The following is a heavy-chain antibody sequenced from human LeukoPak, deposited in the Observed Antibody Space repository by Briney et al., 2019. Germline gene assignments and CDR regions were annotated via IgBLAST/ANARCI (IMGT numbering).Heavy chain of an antibody. J-gene: IGHJ4*02. D-gene: IGHD1-26*01. V-gene: IGHV3-23*01. Sequence: TGGSLRLSCAASGFILSSYAMNWVRQAPGKGLEWVSAISGNGNAYYADSVKGRFTISRDNSKNTLYLQMNSLRAEDTAVYYCAKRGAEVGTTVAPGDYWGQGTLLTVSS. CDR3: AKRGAEVGTTVAPGDY. CDR1: GFILSSYA. CDR2: ISGNGNA.